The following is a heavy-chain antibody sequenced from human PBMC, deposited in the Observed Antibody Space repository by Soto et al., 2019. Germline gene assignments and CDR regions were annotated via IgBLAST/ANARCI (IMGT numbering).Heavy chain of an antibody. Sequence: QEHLVESGGDVVQPGGSLRLSCAASGFTLSSQDMHWVRQAPGKGLEWVAVLSYDGIAQYYADSVKGRFTISRDNSKNTLYLQMNSLRVEDTALYYCVTGGWYGSSSPSDRWGQGTLVTVSS. CDR2: LSYDGIAQ. V-gene: IGHV3-30*03. D-gene: IGHD6-6*01. J-gene: IGHJ5*02. CDR1: GFTLSSQD. CDR3: VTGGWYGSSSPSDR.